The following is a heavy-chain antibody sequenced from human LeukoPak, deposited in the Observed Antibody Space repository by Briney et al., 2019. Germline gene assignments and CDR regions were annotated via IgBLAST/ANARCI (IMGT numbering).Heavy chain of an antibody. V-gene: IGHV3-23*01. Sequence: GGSLRLSCAASGFTFNSYAMSWVRQAPGKGLEWVSAIPGIGDSPYYADSVKGRFTISRDNSEDTLYLQMNSLSAEDTAVYYCAKGGRFTSGWRGAFDYWGQGTLVTVSS. CDR1: GFTFNSYA. J-gene: IGHJ4*02. CDR3: AKGGRFTSGWRGAFDY. CDR2: IPGIGDSP. D-gene: IGHD6-19*01.